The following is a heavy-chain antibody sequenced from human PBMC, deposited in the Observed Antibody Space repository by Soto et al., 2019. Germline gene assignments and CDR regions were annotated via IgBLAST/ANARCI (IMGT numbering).Heavy chain of an antibody. J-gene: IGHJ6*02. D-gene: IGHD6-13*01. CDR2: ISYDGSNK. V-gene: IGHV3-30-3*01. Sequence: GGSLRLSCAASGFTFSSYAMHWVRQAPGKGLEWVAVISYDGSNKYYADSVKGRFTISRDNSKNTLYLQMNSLRAEDTAVYYCARERDGSSWYEYYFYGMVVVGQGTTLTVSS. CDR1: GFTFSSYA. CDR3: ARERDGSSWYEYYFYGMVV.